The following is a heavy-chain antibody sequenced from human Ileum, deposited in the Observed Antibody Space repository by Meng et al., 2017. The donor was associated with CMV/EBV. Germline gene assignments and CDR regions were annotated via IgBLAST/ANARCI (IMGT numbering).Heavy chain of an antibody. CDR3: ARGVAGGPFDY. CDR1: GGSFSGYY. CDR2: INHSGST. J-gene: IGHJ4*02. D-gene: IGHD2-15*01. Sequence: QRQLQQWGAGLLTPSETLSLTCAVYGGSFSGYYWSWIRQPPGKGLEWIGEINHSGSTNYNPSLKSRVTISVDTSKNQFSLKLSSVTAADTAVYYCARGVAGGPFDYWGQGTLVTVSS. V-gene: IGHV4-34*01.